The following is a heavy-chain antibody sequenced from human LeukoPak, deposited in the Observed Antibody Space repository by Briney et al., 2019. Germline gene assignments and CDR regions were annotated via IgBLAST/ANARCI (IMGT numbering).Heavy chain of an antibody. CDR2: THYSGST. CDR1: GGSITSYY. CDR3: ARGQAVAQVLYYYYYMDV. V-gene: IGHV4-59*12. D-gene: IGHD6-19*01. J-gene: IGHJ6*03. Sequence: SETLSLTCTVSGGSITSYYWSWLRQPPGKGLEYIGYTHYSGSTNYNPSLKSRVTISVDTSKNQFSLKLSSVTAADTAVYYCARGQAVAQVLYYYYYMDVWGKGTTVTISS.